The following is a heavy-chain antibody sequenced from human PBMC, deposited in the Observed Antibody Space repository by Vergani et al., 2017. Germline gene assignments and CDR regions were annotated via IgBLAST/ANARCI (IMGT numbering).Heavy chain of an antibody. CDR1: GYSITSGYY. Sequence: QVQLLESGPGLLKPSETLSLTCSVSGYSITSGYYWGWTRQPPGRGLEWIGRIYHTGSAYSNPSLKSRVTVSVDTSMNQVSLKLHSGTAAETAVYYCATIGYWRWGYYFDYWGQGILVTVSS. CDR2: IYHTGSA. V-gene: IGHV4-38-2*01. J-gene: IGHJ4*02. D-gene: IGHD2-21*01. CDR3: ATIGYWRWGYYFDY.